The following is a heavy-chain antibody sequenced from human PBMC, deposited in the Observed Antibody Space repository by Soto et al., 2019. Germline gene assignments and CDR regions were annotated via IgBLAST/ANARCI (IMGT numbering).Heavy chain of an antibody. J-gene: IGHJ6*02. CDR3: AKESAYLQPPTSPVMAF. V-gene: IGHV3-43D*03. CDR1: GFIFDDYA. D-gene: IGHD4-4*01. Sequence: PGGSLRLSCAASGFIFDDYAIHWVRQAPGKGLEWVSLVSWDGGTTYYADSVKGRFIISRDNSKNSLYLQMNSLRAADTALYYFAKESAYLQPPTSPVMAFWAQGTTFTFS. CDR2: VSWDGGTT.